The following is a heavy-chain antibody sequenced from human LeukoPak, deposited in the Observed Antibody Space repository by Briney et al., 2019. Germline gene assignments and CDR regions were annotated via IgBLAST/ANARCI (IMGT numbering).Heavy chain of an antibody. J-gene: IGHJ6*03. V-gene: IGHV1-8*01. CDR1: GYTFTSYD. Sequence: ASVKVSCKASGYTFTSYDINWVRQATGQGLEWMGWMNPNSGNTGYAQKFQGRVTMTRNTSISTAYMELSSLRSEDTAVYYCARVQYDFWSGYEQPYYYYMDVWGKGTTVTVSS. CDR3: ARVQYDFWSGYEQPYYYYMDV. D-gene: IGHD3-3*01. CDR2: MNPNSGNT.